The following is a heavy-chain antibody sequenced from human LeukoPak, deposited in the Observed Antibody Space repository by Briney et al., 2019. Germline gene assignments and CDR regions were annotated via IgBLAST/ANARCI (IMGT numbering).Heavy chain of an antibody. Sequence: PSETLSLTCAVYGGSFSGYYWSWIRQPPGKGLEWIREINHRGSTNYNPSLKSRVTISVDTSKNQFSLKLSSVTAADTAVYYCARGTLYYDFWSGYQGPYYYYMDVWGKGTTVTVSS. CDR2: INHRGST. CDR3: ARGTLYYDFWSGYQGPYYYYMDV. D-gene: IGHD3-3*01. V-gene: IGHV4-34*01. J-gene: IGHJ6*03. CDR1: GGSFSGYY.